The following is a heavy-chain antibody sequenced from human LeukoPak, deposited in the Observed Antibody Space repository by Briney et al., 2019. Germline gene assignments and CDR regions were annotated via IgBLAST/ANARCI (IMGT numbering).Heavy chain of an antibody. D-gene: IGHD6-13*01. CDR3: ASTTERRTPGIAAAGPKPILNDAFDI. CDR1: GFTFSSYA. Sequence: SGGSLRLSCAASGFTFSSYAMSWVRQAPGKGLEWVSAISGSGGSTYYADSVKGRFTISRDNSKNTLYLQMNSLRAEDTAVYYCASTTERRTPGIAAAGPKPILNDAFDIWGQGTMVTVSS. V-gene: IGHV3-23*01. CDR2: ISGSGGST. J-gene: IGHJ3*02.